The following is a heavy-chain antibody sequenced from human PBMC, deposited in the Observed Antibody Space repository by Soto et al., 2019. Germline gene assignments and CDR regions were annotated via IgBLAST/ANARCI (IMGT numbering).Heavy chain of an antibody. V-gene: IGHV1-69*02. Sequence: QVPLVQSGAEVKKPGSSVKVSCKASGGTFSSYTISWVRQAPGQGLEWMGRIIPILGIANYAQKFQGRVTITADKSTSTAYMELSSLRSEDTAVYYCARPHCSGGSCYDWYFDLWGRGTLVTVSS. CDR2: IIPILGIA. J-gene: IGHJ2*01. CDR3: ARPHCSGGSCYDWYFDL. CDR1: GGTFSSYT. D-gene: IGHD2-15*01.